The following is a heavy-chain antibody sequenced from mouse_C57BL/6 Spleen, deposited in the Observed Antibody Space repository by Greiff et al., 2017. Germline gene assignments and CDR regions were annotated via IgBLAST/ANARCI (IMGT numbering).Heavy chain of an antibody. Sequence: VQLQLSGAELVRPGTSVKVSCKASGYAFTNYLIEWVKQRPGQGLEWIGVINPGSGGTNYNEKFKGKATLTADKSSSTVYMELSRLTSEDSAVYFCARHEDWDYSNYFLAYWGQGTLVTVSA. J-gene: IGHJ3*01. CDR1: GYAFTNYL. CDR2: INPGSGGT. V-gene: IGHV1-54*01. D-gene: IGHD2-5*01. CDR3: ARHEDWDYSNYFLAY.